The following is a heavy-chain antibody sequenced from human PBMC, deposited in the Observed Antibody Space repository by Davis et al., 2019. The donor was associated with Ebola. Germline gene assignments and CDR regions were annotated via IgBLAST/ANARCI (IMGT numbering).Heavy chain of an antibody. CDR3: ARARGEYNWFDP. CDR1: GGSISSYY. V-gene: IGHV4-59*01. Sequence: MPGGSLRLSCTVSGGSISSYYWSWIRQPPGKGLEWIGYIYYSGSTNYNPSLKSRVTISVDTSKNQFSLKLSSVTAADTAVYYCARARGEYNWFDPWGQGTLVTASS. CDR2: IYYSGST. J-gene: IGHJ5*02. D-gene: IGHD3-10*01.